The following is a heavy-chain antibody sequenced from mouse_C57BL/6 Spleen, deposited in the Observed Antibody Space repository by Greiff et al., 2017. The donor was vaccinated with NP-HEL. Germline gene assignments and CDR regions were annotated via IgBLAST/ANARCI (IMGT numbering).Heavy chain of an antibody. CDR1: GYTFTSYW. CDR2: IYPSDSET. D-gene: IGHD1-1*01. CDR3: ARSDYGSGCAY. V-gene: IGHV1-61*01. J-gene: IGHJ3*01. Sequence: QVQLQQPGAELVRPGSSVKLSCKASGYTFTSYWMDWVKQRPGQGLEWIGNIYPSDSETHYNQKFKDKATLTVDKSSSTAYMQLSSLTSEDSAVYYCARSDYGSGCAYWGQGTLVTVSA.